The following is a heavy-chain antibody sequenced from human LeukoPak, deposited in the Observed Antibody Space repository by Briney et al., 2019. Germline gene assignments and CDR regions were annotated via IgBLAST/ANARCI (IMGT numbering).Heavy chain of an antibody. D-gene: IGHD2-2*01. CDR2: IKQDGTEK. Sequence: GGSLRLSCAASGFTFSNYWMSWVRQAPGKGLEWVANIKQDGTEKYYVDSVKGRFTISRDNTKNSLYLQLNSLRVEDTAVYYCARDIGDCSSISCYDRYYYMDVWGKGTTVTVSS. CDR3: ARDIGDCSSISCYDRYYYMDV. CDR1: GFTFSNYW. J-gene: IGHJ6*03. V-gene: IGHV3-7*01.